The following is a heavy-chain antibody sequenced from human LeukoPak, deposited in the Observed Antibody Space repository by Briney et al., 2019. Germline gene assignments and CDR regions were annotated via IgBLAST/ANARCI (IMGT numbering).Heavy chain of an antibody. CDR1: GFTFSSYW. J-gene: IGHJ4*02. CDR3: ARGGSSSCYG. D-gene: IGHD2-15*01. V-gene: IGHV3-74*01. CDR2: INSDGSST. Sequence: GGSLRLSCAASGFTFSSYWMRWVRHAPGKGLVWVSRINSDGSSTIYADSVKGRFTISRDNAKNTLYLQMNSLRAEDTAVYYCARGGSSSCYGWGQGTLVTVSS.